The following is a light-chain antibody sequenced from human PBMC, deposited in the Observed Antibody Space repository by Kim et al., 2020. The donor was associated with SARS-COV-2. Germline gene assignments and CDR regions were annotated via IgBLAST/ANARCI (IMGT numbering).Light chain of an antibody. Sequence: QSALTQPPSASGSPGQSVTISCTGTSSDVGGYNYVSWYQQHPGKAPKLLIYEVSKRPSGVPDRFSGSKSGNTASLTVSGLQAEDEADYYCNSYAGSTLFGGGTQLTVL. CDR2: EVS. CDR3: NSYAGSTL. J-gene: IGLJ2*01. CDR1: SSDVGGYNY. V-gene: IGLV2-8*01.